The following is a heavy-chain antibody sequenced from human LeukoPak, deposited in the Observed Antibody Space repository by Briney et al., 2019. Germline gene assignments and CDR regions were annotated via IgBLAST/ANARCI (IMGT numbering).Heavy chain of an antibody. CDR1: GGSISSYY. V-gene: IGHV4-59*08. CDR2: IYYSGST. Sequence: PSETLSLTCTVSGGSISSYYWSWIRQPPGKGLEWIGHIYYSGSTNYNPSLKSRVTISVDTSKNQFSLKLSSVTAADTAVYYCARFLPVHSSSWNGWFDPWGQGTLVTVSS. CDR3: ARFLPVHSSSWNGWFDP. D-gene: IGHD6-13*01. J-gene: IGHJ5*02.